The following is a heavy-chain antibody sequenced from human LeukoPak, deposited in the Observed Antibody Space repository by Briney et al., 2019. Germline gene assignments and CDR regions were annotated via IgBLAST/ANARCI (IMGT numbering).Heavy chain of an antibody. D-gene: IGHD3-3*01. CDR3: ARTYYDFWSGYSGLRFDP. CDR1: GYTFTGYY. Sequence: ASVKVSCKASGYTFTGYYMHWVRQAPGQGLEWMGRINPNSGGTNYAQKFQGRVTMTRDTSISTAYMELSRLRSDDTAVYYCARTYYDFWSGYSGLRFDPWGQGTLVTVSS. J-gene: IGHJ5*02. CDR2: INPNSGGT. V-gene: IGHV1-2*06.